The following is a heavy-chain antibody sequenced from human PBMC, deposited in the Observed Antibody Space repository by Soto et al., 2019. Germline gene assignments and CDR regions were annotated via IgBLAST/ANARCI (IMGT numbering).Heavy chain of an antibody. V-gene: IGHV3-30*18. CDR2: ISYDGSNK. D-gene: IGHD6-19*01. Sequence: SLRLSCAASGFTFSSYGMHWVRQAPGKGLEWVAVISYDGSNKYYADSVKGRFTISRDNSKNTLYLQMNSLRAEDTAVYYCANSYSSGWSFCDYWGQGTLVTVSS. CDR3: ANSYSSGWSFCDY. J-gene: IGHJ4*02. CDR1: GFTFSSYG.